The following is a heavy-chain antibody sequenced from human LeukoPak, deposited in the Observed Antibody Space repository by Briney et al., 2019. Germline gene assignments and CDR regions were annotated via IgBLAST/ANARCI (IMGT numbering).Heavy chain of an antibody. J-gene: IGHJ4*02. CDR1: GYFISSGYY. CDR3: AGSTSRETFDY. D-gene: IGHD2-2*01. CDR2: IYHTGSI. Sequence: SETLSLTCAVSGYFISSGYYWGWIRQPPGKGLEWIGSIYHTGSIYYNPSLKSRVTISVDTSKNQFSLRLSSVTAADTAVYYCAGSTSRETFDYWGQGTLVTVSS. V-gene: IGHV4-38-2*01.